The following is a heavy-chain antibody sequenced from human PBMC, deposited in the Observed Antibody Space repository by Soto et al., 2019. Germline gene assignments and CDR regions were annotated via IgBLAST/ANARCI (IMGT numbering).Heavy chain of an antibody. J-gene: IGHJ4*02. CDR1: GGSVSSGSYY. CDR3: ARGVRSGLPYYFDY. V-gene: IGHV4-61*01. Sequence: SETLSLTCTVSGGSVSSGSYYWSWIRQPPGKGLEWIGYIYYSGSTNYNPSLKSRVTISVDTSKNQFSLKLSSVTAADTAVYYCARGVRSGLPYYFDYWGQGTLVTVSS. D-gene: IGHD3-3*01. CDR2: IYYSGST.